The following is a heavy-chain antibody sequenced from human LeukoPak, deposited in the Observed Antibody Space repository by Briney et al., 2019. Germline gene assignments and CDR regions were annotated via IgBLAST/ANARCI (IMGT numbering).Heavy chain of an antibody. CDR3: ARDVGATRRFFDY. D-gene: IGHD1-26*01. J-gene: IGHJ4*02. CDR1: GFTFSHYW. V-gene: IGHV3-21*01. Sequence: GGSLRLSCAASGFTFSHYWMAWVRQAPGKGLEWVSSISSGSGYIYYADSVKGRFTISRDNAKNSLYLQMNSLRAEDTAVYYCARDVGATRRFFDYWGQGTLVTVSS. CDR2: ISSGSGYI.